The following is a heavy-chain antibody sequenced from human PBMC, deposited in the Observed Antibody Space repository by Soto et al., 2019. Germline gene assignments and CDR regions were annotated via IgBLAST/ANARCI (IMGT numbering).Heavy chain of an antibody. CDR1: GYTLTELS. CDR2: FDPEDGET. J-gene: IGHJ3*02. Sequence: GASVKVSCKVSGYTLTELSMHWVRRAPGKGLEWMGGFDPEDGETIYAQKFQGRDTMTEDTSTDTAYMELSSLRSEDTAVYYCATLTAMAKGDAFDIWGQGTMVTVSS. CDR3: ATLTAMAKGDAFDI. D-gene: IGHD5-18*01. V-gene: IGHV1-24*01.